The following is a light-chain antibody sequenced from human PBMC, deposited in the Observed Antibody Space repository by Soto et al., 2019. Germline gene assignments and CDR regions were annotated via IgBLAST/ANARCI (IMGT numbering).Light chain of an antibody. CDR3: SSYAGIDILL. CDR1: SSDVGAYNY. Sequence: QSALTQPPSASGSPGQSVTISCTGSSSDVGAYNYVSWYQQHPGKAPKLMIYEVSERPSGVPNRFSGSKSGNTASLTVSGLQTEDEADYYCSSYAGIDILLFGGGTKLTVL. J-gene: IGLJ2*01. CDR2: EVS. V-gene: IGLV2-8*01.